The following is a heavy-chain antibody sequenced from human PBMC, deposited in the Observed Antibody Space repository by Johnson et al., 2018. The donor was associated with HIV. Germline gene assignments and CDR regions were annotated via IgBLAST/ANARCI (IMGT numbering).Heavy chain of an antibody. V-gene: IGHV3-66*01. J-gene: IGHJ3*01. CDR1: GFTVSSNY. Sequence: VQLVESGGGVVQPGGSPRLSCAASGFTVSSNYMSWVRQAPGKGLEWVSVIYSGGSTYYADSVKGRLTISRDNAKNSLYLQMNSLRGEDTAAYYCARGAYCGGDCYSGLGALDVWGQGTMVTVSP. CDR3: ARGAYCGGDCYSGLGALDV. D-gene: IGHD2-21*02. CDR2: IYSGGST.